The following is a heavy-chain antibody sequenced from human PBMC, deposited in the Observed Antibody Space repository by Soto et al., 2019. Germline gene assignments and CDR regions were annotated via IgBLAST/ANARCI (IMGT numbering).Heavy chain of an antibody. CDR2: ISAYNGNT. D-gene: IGHD5-12*01. CDR3: ARYRATSTSFWFDP. J-gene: IGHJ5*02. V-gene: IGHV1-18*01. Sequence: QVQLVQSGAEVKKPGASVKVSCKASGYTFTSYGISWVRQAPGQGLEWMGWISAYNGNTNYAQKVQGRVTMTTDTSPSTAYMELRSLIADDTAVYYCARYRATSTSFWFDPWGQGTLVTVSS. CDR1: GYTFTSYG.